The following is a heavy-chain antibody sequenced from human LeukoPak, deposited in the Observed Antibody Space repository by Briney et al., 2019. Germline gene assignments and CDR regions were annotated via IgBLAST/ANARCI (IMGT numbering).Heavy chain of an antibody. CDR2: ISRSDSTI. Sequence: GGSLRLSCAASGFXFSSYEINWVRQAPGKGLEWVSYISRSDSTIYYADSVKGRFTISRDNAKNSLYLQMNSLRAEDTAVYYCAKEGIGYCSGGTCYAQGYFDYWGQGTLVTVSS. J-gene: IGHJ4*02. CDR1: GFXFSSYE. V-gene: IGHV3-48*03. CDR3: AKEGIGYCSGGTCYAQGYFDY. D-gene: IGHD2-15*01.